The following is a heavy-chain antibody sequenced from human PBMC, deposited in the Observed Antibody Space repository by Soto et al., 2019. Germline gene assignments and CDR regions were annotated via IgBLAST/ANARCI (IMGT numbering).Heavy chain of an antibody. V-gene: IGHV4-59*01. D-gene: IGHD4-17*01. Sequence: PSETLSLTCTVSGGSISSYYWSWIRQPPGKGLEWIGYIYYSGSTNYNPSLKSRVTISVDTSKNQFSLKLGSVTAADTAVYYCAREYGYYSLNCFDPWRQGTLVTVSS. CDR2: IYYSGST. J-gene: IGHJ5*02. CDR1: GGSISSYY. CDR3: AREYGYYSLNCFDP.